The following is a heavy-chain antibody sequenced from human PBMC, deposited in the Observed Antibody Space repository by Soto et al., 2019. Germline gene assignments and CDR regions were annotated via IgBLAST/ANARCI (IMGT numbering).Heavy chain of an antibody. D-gene: IGHD3-22*01. Sequence: GGSLRVSCAASGFTFSSNAMSWVRQAPGKGLEWVSSISGSGGSTYYADSVKGRFTISRDNSKNTLYLQMNSLRAEDTAVYYCATPSIYDSSGYPHFDYWGQGTLVTVSS. CDR2: ISGSGGST. J-gene: IGHJ4*02. CDR1: GFTFSSNA. CDR3: ATPSIYDSSGYPHFDY. V-gene: IGHV3-23*01.